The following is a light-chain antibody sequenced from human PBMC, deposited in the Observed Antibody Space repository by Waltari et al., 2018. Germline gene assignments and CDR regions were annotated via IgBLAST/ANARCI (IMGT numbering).Light chain of an antibody. CDR1: RSDIGGYNY. J-gene: IGLJ2*01. Sequence: QSALTQPASVSGSPGPSIAISCTGTRSDIGGYNYVSWYQQYPGRAPKLIIYDVTRWPSGVSNRFFGSKSGVTASLTISGLQAEDEADYYCSSYTSSRTTIFGGGTRVTVL. CDR2: DVT. V-gene: IGLV2-14*03. CDR3: SSYTSSRTTI.